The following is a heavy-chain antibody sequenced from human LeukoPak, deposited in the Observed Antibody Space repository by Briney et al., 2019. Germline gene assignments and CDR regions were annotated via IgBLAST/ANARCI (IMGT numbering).Heavy chain of an antibody. Sequence: GGSLRLSCAASGFTFSSYTMHWVRPAPGKGLEWVAVIWYDGSNKYYADSVKGRFTISRDNSKNTLYLRVNSLRAKDTAMYYCARDRGGRWLQVYYFDYWGQGTLVTVSS. J-gene: IGHJ4*02. V-gene: IGHV3-33*01. CDR1: GFTFSSYT. CDR3: ARDRGGRWLQVYYFDY. CDR2: IWYDGSNK. D-gene: IGHD5-24*01.